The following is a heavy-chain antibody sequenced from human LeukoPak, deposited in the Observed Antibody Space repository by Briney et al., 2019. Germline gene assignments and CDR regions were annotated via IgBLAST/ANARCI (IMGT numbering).Heavy chain of an antibody. Sequence: GGSLRLSCAASGFTFRDDYMSWIRQAPEKGLEWVSYISSSGSTIYYADSVKGRFTISRDNAKNSLYLQMNSLRAEDTAVYYCARAPVDIVATIGYYYGMDVWGQGTTVTVSS. CDR3: ARAPVDIVATIGYYYGMDV. V-gene: IGHV3-11*01. J-gene: IGHJ6*02. CDR1: GFTFRDDY. D-gene: IGHD5-12*01. CDR2: ISSSGSTI.